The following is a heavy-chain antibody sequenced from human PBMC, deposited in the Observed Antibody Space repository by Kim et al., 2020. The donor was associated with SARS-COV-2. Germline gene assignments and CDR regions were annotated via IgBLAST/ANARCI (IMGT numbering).Heavy chain of an antibody. J-gene: IGHJ4*02. Sequence: GGSLRLSCAASGFTFSSYSMNWVRQAPGKGLEWVSSISSSSSYIYYADSVKGRFTISRDNAKNSLYLQMNSLRAEDTAVYYCARDYYDSSGYPYFDYWGQGTLVTVSS. CDR1: GFTFSSYS. D-gene: IGHD3-22*01. CDR3: ARDYYDSSGYPYFDY. CDR2: ISSSSSYI. V-gene: IGHV3-21*01.